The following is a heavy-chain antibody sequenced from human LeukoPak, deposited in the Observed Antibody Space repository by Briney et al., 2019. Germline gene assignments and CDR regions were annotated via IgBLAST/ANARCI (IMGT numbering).Heavy chain of an antibody. CDR2: IGGSGART. D-gene: IGHD4-17*01. V-gene: IGHV3-23*01. J-gene: IGHJ4*02. CDR3: VKRYGDYVRAYTE. CDR1: GFTFRSSS. Sequence: PGGSLRLSCAASGFTFRSSSVVSVRQARGRGLQWVSSIGGSGARTDYAASVKGRYTISSHKSKNTLYLQMNSLRAEDFVVDYCVKRYGDYVRAYTEWGQGTLVTVSS.